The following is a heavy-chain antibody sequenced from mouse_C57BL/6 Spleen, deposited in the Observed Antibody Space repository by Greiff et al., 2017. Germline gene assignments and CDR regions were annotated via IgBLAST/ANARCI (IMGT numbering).Heavy chain of an antibody. J-gene: IGHJ2*01. CDR1: GYTFTDYY. V-gene: IGHV1-26*01. D-gene: IGHD1-2*01. Sequence: EVQLQQSGPELVKPGASVKISCKASGYTFTDYYMNWVKQSHGKSLEWIGDINPNNGGTSYNQKFKGKATLTVDKSSSTAYMELRSLTSEDSAVYYCARWEYYGLDYWGQGTTLTVSS. CDR2: INPNNGGT. CDR3: ARWEYYGLDY.